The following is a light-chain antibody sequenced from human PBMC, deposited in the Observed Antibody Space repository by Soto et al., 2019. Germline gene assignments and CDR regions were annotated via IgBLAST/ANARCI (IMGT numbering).Light chain of an antibody. V-gene: IGKV3-20*01. J-gene: IGKJ1*01. CDR3: QHSGSSTE. CDR1: QSVRYDY. CDR2: DAS. Sequence: EVVLTQSPATLSLSPGERATLSCRASQSVRYDYLAWYRQIPGQPPSLLIYDASTRAPGIPDRFSGSGSGTDFTLTIGRLEPEDFAVYYCQHSGSSTEFGQGTKVDIK.